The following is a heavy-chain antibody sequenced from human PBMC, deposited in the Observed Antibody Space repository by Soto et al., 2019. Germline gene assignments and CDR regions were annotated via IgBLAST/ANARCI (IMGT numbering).Heavy chain of an antibody. CDR3: ARSLVNGTYEAFDI. D-gene: IGHD6-13*01. CDR1: GYNFNRYW. V-gene: IGHV5-51*03. J-gene: IGHJ3*02. Sequence: EVYLAQSGAEVKKPGESLKISCKGSGYNFNRYWIGWVRQMPGKGLEWMGVIYPGDSDTRYSPSLQGQVTISAAKSSSAASLQWSSLQASATATYYCARSLVNGTYEAFDIWGQGTMVNVSS. CDR2: IYPGDSDT.